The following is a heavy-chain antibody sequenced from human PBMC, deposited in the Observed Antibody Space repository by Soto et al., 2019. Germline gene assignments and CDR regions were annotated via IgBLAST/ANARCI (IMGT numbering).Heavy chain of an antibody. CDR2: IYDNGIT. CDR1: GGSISGGRYY. CDR3: TRDRGFVMDV. Sequence: QVPLQESGPGLVKPSQTLSLTCNVSGGSISGGRYYWNWIRQHPGKGLEWIGNIYDNGITYYNPSLKSRVIISEDTSKNQFSLRLSSVTAADTAVYYCTRDRGFVMDVWGQGTTVTVSS. V-gene: IGHV4-31*03. J-gene: IGHJ6*02.